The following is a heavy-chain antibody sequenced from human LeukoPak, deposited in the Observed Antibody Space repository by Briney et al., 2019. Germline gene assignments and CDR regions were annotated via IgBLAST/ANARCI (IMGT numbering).Heavy chain of an antibody. V-gene: IGHV3-9*01. D-gene: IGHD6-13*01. J-gene: IGHJ6*02. CDR2: ISWNSGSI. Sequence: GGSLRLSCAASGFTFDDYAMHWVWQAPGKGLEWVSGISWNSGSIGYADSVKGRFTISRDNAKNSLYLQMNSLRAEDTALYYCAKDILRSRTSSWYSDPPETYYYGVDVWGQGTTVTVSS. CDR3: AKDILRSRTSSWYSDPPETYYYGVDV. CDR1: GFTFDDYA.